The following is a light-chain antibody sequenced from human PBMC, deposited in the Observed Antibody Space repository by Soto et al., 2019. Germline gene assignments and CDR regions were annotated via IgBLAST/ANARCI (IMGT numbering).Light chain of an antibody. CDR3: QQRSNWLFT. Sequence: EIVLTQSPATLSLSPGERATLSCRASQSVSSYLAWYQHKPGQAPRLLISDASNRATGVPARFSGSGSGTDFTLTISTLAPEDFAVYYCQQRSNWLFTFGPGTRVDL. CDR2: DAS. J-gene: IGKJ3*01. V-gene: IGKV3-11*01. CDR1: QSVSSY.